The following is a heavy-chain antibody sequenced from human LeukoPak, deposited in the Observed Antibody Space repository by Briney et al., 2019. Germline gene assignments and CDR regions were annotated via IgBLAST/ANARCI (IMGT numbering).Heavy chain of an antibody. D-gene: IGHD3-16*01. V-gene: IGHV3-13*01. CDR3: VRGIYYDVSGFPDV. J-gene: IGHJ6*02. CDR2: ACTTGDT. Sequence: GGSLRLSCAASGYSFSRDDIHWVRHPTGKGLEWVSGACTTGDTYYPVSVKGRVSISRDDAKNSVYLQMDSLRAGDTAVYYCVRGIYYDVSGFPDVWGQGTTVTVSS. CDR1: GYSFSRDD.